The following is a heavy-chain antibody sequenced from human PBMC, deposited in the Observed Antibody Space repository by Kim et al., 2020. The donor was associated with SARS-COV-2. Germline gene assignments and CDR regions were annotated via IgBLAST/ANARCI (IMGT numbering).Heavy chain of an antibody. D-gene: IGHD2-21*02. Sequence: GGSLRLSCEGSGFFLSTDSMHWVRQAPGKGLEWVSSISGDSRYIYYADSVRGRLTVSRDNAKRSLYLQMNGLGVDDTAVYYCASGPLQGDMDVWGQGTKVTVSS. CDR3: ASGPLQGDMDV. V-gene: IGHV3-21*01. CDR2: ISGDSRYI. CDR1: GFFLSTDS. J-gene: IGHJ6*02.